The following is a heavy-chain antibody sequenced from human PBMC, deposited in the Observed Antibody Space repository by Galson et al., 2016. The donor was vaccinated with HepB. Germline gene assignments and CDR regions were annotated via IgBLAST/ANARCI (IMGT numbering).Heavy chain of an antibody. Sequence: SLRLSCAASGFTFSSYAMNWVRQAPGKGLEWVSTISGSKTTSYADSMKGRFTISRDNSKNTLFLQMNSLRAEDTAVYYCAREAGDCSSNSCYGIEEAGELPDWGQGTLVTVSS. V-gene: IGHV3-23*01. D-gene: IGHD2-2*01. CDR1: GFTFSSYA. CDR3: AREAGDCSSNSCYGIEEAGELPD. J-gene: IGHJ4*02. CDR2: ISGSKTT.